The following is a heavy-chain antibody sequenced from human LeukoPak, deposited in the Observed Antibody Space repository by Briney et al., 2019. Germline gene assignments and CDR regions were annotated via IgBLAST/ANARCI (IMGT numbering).Heavy chain of an antibody. CDR3: ARDLRGYFDY. Sequence: GGSLRLSCAASGFIFSHYWMTWVRQAPGKGLEWVAIIKQDGSETYYVDSVKGRFTISRDNAMHSVYLQMNSLRAEDTAVYYCARDLRGYFDYWGQGTLVTVSS. CDR1: GFIFSHYW. J-gene: IGHJ4*02. CDR2: IKQDGSET. V-gene: IGHV3-7*01. D-gene: IGHD3-3*01.